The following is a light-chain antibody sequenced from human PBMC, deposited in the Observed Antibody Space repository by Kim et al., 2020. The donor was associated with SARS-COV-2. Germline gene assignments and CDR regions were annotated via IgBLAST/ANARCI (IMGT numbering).Light chain of an antibody. CDR3: KSRDSSGKVV. J-gene: IGLJ2*01. V-gene: IGLV3-19*01. Sequence: SSELTQDPAVSVALGQTVRITCQGDSLRRYYASWYQQKPGQAPVLVIYGKNNRPSGIPDRFSGPTSGNTASLTITGAQAEEEADYYCKSRDSSGKVVFGGGTKLTVL. CDR1: SLRRYY. CDR2: GKN.